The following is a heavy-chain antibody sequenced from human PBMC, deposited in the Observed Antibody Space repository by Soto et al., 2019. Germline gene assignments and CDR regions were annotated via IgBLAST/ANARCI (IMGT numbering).Heavy chain of an antibody. J-gene: IGHJ4*02. CDR2: ISWNSGSI. CDR3: AKELFNDYGAYFDY. D-gene: IGHD4-17*01. Sequence: QPGGSLRLSCAASGFTFDDYAMHWVRQAPGKGLEWVSGISWNSGSIGYADSVKGRFTISRDNAKNSLYLQMNSLRAEDTALYYCAKELFNDYGAYFDYWGQGTLVTVSS. V-gene: IGHV3-9*01. CDR1: GFTFDDYA.